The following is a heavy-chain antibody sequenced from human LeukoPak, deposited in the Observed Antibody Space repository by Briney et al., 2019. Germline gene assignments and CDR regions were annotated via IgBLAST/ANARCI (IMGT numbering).Heavy chain of an antibody. Sequence: GGSLRLSCAASGFTFRNYWMTWVRQAPGKGLEWVANIRQEGSEKHYVDPVRGRFTISRDNGKNSLYLQLNSLRDEDTAVYYCARGGRFCSGGDCYGWYFDLWGRGTLVTVSS. CDR3: ARGGRFCSGGDCYGWYFDL. CDR2: IRQEGSEK. V-gene: IGHV3-7*01. CDR1: GFTFRNYW. D-gene: IGHD2-21*02. J-gene: IGHJ2*01.